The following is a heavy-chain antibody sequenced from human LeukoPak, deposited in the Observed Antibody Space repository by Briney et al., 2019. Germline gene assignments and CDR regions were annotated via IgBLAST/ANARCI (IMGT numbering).Heavy chain of an antibody. CDR3: ARDAGYSYGRNFDY. V-gene: IGHV3-48*04. Sequence: GGSLRLSCAASGFTFSSYSMNWVRQAPGKGLEWVSYISTSGSTIDYVDSVKGRFTISRDNAKNSLYLQMNSLRAEDTAVYYCARDAGYSYGRNFDYWGQGTLVTVS. CDR2: ISTSGSTI. J-gene: IGHJ4*02. CDR1: GFTFSSYS. D-gene: IGHD5-18*01.